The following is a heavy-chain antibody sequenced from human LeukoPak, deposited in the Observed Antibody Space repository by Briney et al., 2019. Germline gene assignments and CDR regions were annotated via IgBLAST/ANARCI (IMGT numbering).Heavy chain of an antibody. CDR2: TRYDESKK. CDR3: AKVRSGSLDGDWFDP. J-gene: IGHJ5*02. Sequence: QSGGSLRLSCAASGFTFSAFGMHWVRQAPGKGLEWVAFTRYDESKKYYADSVKGRFTISRDNSRNTLYLQMNSLRVEDTAVYYCAKVRSGSLDGDWFDPWGQGTLVTVSS. D-gene: IGHD1-26*01. CDR1: GFTFSAFG. V-gene: IGHV3-30*02.